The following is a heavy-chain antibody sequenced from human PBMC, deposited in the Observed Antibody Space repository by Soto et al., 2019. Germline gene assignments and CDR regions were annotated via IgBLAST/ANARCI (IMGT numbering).Heavy chain of an antibody. D-gene: IGHD1-1*01. CDR3: AKDKSGTTAFDI. CDR2: INERGGST. V-gene: IGHV3-23*01. Sequence: GGSLRLSCADSGFTFSTYALSWVRQAPGKGLECVSAINERGGSTYYADSVKGRFTISRDNSKNTLYLQMKSLRAEDTALYYCAKDKSGTTAFDIWGQGTMVTV. CDR1: GFTFSTYA. J-gene: IGHJ3*02.